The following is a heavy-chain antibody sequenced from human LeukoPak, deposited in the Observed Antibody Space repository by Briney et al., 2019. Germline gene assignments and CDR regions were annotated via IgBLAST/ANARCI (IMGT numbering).Heavy chain of an antibody. V-gene: IGHV3-72*01. CDR2: SSNKPNSYTT. J-gene: IGHJ4*02. D-gene: IGHD6-6*01. Sequence: PGGSLRLSCAASGFSFIDHHMDGVRPAPGRGLEWVGRSSNKPNSYTTEYAASVKGRFTISRDDSKNSLYLQMNSLKTEDTAVYYCVRVDSSYYLRYWGQGTLVTVSS. CDR1: GFSFIDHH. CDR3: VRVDSSYYLRY.